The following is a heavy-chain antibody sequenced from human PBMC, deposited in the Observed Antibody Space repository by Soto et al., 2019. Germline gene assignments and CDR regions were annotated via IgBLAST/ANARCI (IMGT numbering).Heavy chain of an antibody. CDR3: ARDLICSGGSSKSNYYYYGMDV. V-gene: IGHV3-33*01. Sequence: PGGSLRLSCAASGFTFSSYGMRWVRQAPGKGLEWVAVIWYDGSNKYYADSVKGRFTISRDNSKNTLYLQMNSLRAEDTAVYYCARDLICSGGSSKSNYYYYGMDVGGQGTTVTVSS. D-gene: IGHD2-15*01. CDR1: GFTFSSYG. CDR2: IWYDGSNK. J-gene: IGHJ6*02.